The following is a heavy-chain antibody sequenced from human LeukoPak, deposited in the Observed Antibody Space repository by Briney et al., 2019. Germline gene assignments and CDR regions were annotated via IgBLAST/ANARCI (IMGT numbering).Heavy chain of an antibody. CDR1: GYTFTAFF. CDR2: LNLNSGGT. D-gene: IGHD3-10*01. Sequence: ASVKVSCKTSGYTFTAFFIHWVRQAPGQGLEWMGWLNLNSGGTNYAQKFQGRVTMTRDTSISTAYMELSSLRSEDTAVYYCASHGGSPAFDYWGQGTLVTVSS. J-gene: IGHJ4*02. V-gene: IGHV1-2*02. CDR3: ASHGGSPAFDY.